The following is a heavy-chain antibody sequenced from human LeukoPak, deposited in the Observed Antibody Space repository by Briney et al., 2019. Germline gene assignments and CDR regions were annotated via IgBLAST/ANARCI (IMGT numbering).Heavy chain of an antibody. CDR3: ARESRAGYDDVWESYRYTGLDY. Sequence: GGPLRLSCAASGFAFRNYEMNWVRQAPGKGLEWVSYISSSGSTIYYADSVKGRFTISRDNAKNSLNLQMNSLRAEDTAVYYCARESRAGYDDVWESYRYTGLDYWGQGTLVTASS. CDR1: GFAFRNYE. D-gene: IGHD3-16*02. J-gene: IGHJ4*02. CDR2: ISSSGSTI. V-gene: IGHV3-48*03.